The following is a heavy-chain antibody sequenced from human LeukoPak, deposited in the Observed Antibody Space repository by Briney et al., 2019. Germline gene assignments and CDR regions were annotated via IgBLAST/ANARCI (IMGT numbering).Heavy chain of an antibody. J-gene: IGHJ6*03. CDR1: GFTFGYLA. CDR3: TRNRLVAGYYYMDV. D-gene: IGHD2-2*01. CDR2: NRSKGYGGTT. Sequence: GSPRLPCTVFGFTFGYLAMRWVRQAPGEGVEGVGFNRSKGYGGTTEYAASVKGRFTISRDDSKSIAYLQMNSLKTEDTAVYYCTRNRLVAGYYYMDVWGKGTTVTVSS. V-gene: IGHV3-49*04.